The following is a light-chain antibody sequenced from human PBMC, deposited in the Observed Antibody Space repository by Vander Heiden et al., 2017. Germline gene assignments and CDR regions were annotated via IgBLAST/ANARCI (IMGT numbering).Light chain of an antibody. Sequence: DIQMTQSPSSLSASVGDTLTITCRASQGISNYLAWYQQRPGQVPKLLIYAAYTLQSGVPSRFSGGGSGTDFTITISGLQPEDVATYYCQKYNTGVTFGPGTKVD. J-gene: IGKJ3*01. CDR2: AAY. CDR3: QKYNTGVT. V-gene: IGKV1-27*01. CDR1: QGISNY.